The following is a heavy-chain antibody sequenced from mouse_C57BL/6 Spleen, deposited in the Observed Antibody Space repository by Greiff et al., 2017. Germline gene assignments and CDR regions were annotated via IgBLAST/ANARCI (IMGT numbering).Heavy chain of an antibody. CDR3: TRRGSSYYWYFDV. J-gene: IGHJ1*03. V-gene: IGHV6-6*01. Sequence: EVKLMESGGGLVQPGGSMKLSCAASGFTFSDAWMDWVRQSPEKGLEWVAEIRNKANNHATYYAESVKGRFTISRDDSKSSVYLQMNSLRAEDTGIYYCTRRGSSYYWYFDVWGTGTTVTVSS. CDR1: GFTFSDAW. D-gene: IGHD1-1*01. CDR2: IRNKANNHAT.